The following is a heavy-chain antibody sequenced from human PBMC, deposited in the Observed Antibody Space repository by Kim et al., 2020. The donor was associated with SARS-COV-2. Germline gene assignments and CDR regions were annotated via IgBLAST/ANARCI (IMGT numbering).Heavy chain of an antibody. Sequence: GGSLRLSCAASGFTFSNLGTQWVRQAPDKGLEWVAFISNDGSEKSYADSVKGRFTISRDNSQSTLYLQMTSLRGDDTAVYYCVRANYHWFDPWGQGTQVTVSS. CDR1: GFTFSNLG. J-gene: IGHJ5*02. D-gene: IGHD1-7*01. CDR2: ISNDGSEK. CDR3: VRANYHWFDP. V-gene: IGHV3-30*03.